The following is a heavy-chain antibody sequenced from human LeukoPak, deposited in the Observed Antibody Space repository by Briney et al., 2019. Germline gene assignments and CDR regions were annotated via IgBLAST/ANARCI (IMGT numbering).Heavy chain of an antibody. V-gene: IGHV1-8*01. CDR3: ARGGYYGSGSLYYGLDV. CDR1: GYTFSSYD. Sequence: ASVKVSCKASGYTFSSYDINWVRQATGQGHEWMGWINPNSGNTGYAQKFQGRVTMTWSRSISTVYMELSSLTSEDTAVYFCARGGYYGSGSLYYGLDVWGQGTTVTVSS. J-gene: IGHJ6*02. D-gene: IGHD3-10*01. CDR2: INPNSGNT.